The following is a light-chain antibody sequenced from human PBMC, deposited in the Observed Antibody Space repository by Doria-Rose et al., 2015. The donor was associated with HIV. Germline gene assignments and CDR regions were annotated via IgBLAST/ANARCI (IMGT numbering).Light chain of an antibody. Sequence: QTVVTQPPSVSGAPGQRVTISCTGSSSNIWAGYDVQWYQQLPGTAPKLLIYDNNKRPSGVPDRFSGSKSDTSASLAITGLRAEDEADYYCQSYDSSLNGGVFGGGTKLTVL. CDR1: SSNIWAGYD. V-gene: IGLV1-40*01. J-gene: IGLJ2*01. CDR2: DNN. CDR3: QSYDSSLNGGV.